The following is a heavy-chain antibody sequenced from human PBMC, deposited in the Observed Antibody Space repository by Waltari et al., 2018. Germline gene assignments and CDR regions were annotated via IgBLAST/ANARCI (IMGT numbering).Heavy chain of an antibody. V-gene: IGHV4-39*07. J-gene: IGHJ5*02. D-gene: IGHD1-26*01. CDR1: GGSISSSSYY. CDR2: IYYSGST. CDR3: ARDPSPLSGSSEEQEAPDWFDP. Sequence: QLQLQESGPGLVKPSETLSLTCTVSGGSISSSSYYWGWIRQPPGKGLEWIGSIYYSGSTYNNPSLKSRVTISVDTSKNQFSLKLSSVTAADTAVYYCARDPSPLSGSSEEQEAPDWFDPWGQGTLVTVSS.